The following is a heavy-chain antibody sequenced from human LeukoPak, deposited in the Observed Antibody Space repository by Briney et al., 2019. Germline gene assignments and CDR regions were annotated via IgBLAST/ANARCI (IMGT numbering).Heavy chain of an antibody. D-gene: IGHD3-22*01. Sequence: ASVKASCKVSGYTLTELSMHWVRQAPGKGLEWMGGFDPEDGETIYAQKFQGRVTMTEDTSTDTAYMELSSLRSEDTAVYYCATVVAYYDSSGIEYFQHWGQGTLVTVSS. CDR2: FDPEDGET. J-gene: IGHJ1*01. V-gene: IGHV1-24*01. CDR3: ATVVAYYDSSGIEYFQH. CDR1: GYTLTELS.